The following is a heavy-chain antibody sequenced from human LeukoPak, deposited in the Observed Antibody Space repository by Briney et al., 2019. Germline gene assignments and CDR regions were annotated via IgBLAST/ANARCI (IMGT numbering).Heavy chain of an antibody. CDR3: TTARATTEVDY. D-gene: IGHD1-1*01. CDR1: GFTFSDAW. Sequence: PGGSLRLSCVASGFTFSDAWMTWVRQAPGKGLEWVGRIKSKTDGGTTDYAAPVKGRFTISRDDSKNTLYLQMNRLKTEDTAMYYCTTARATTEVDYWGQGTLVTVSS. J-gene: IGHJ4*02. V-gene: IGHV3-15*01. CDR2: IKSKTDGGTT.